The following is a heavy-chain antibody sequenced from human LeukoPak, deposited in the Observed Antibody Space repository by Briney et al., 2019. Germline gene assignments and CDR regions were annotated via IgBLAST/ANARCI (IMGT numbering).Heavy chain of an antibody. V-gene: IGHV3-11*01. CDR1: GFTFSDYY. Sequence: GGSLRLSCAASGFTFSDYYMSWIRQAPGKGLEWVSYISSSGSTIYYADSVKGRFTISRDNAKNSLYLQMNSLRAEDTAVYYCARLGAGGRSIVRGVVMPPPDYWGQGTLVTVSS. J-gene: IGHJ4*02. D-gene: IGHD3-10*01. CDR2: ISSSGSTI. CDR3: ARLGAGGRSIVRGVVMPPPDY.